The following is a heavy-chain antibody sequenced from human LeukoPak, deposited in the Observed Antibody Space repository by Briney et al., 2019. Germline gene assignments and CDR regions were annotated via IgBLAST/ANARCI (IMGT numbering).Heavy chain of an antibody. D-gene: IGHD3-10*01. CDR2: ISGSGGST. CDR1: GFTFSSYA. J-gene: IGHJ4*02. CDR3: AKDRGKREWPYDY. Sequence: GGSLRLSCAASGFTFSSYAMGWVRQAPGKGLEWVSAISGSGGSTYYADSVKGRFTISRDNSKNTLYLQMNSLRAEDTAVYYCAKDRGKREWPYDYWGQGTLVTVSS. V-gene: IGHV3-23*01.